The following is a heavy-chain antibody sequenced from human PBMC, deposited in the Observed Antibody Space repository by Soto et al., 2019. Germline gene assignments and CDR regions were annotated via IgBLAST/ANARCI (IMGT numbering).Heavy chain of an antibody. D-gene: IGHD2-2*01. CDR2: IDPSDYYT. V-gene: IGHV5-10-1*01. J-gene: IGHJ6*02. CDR1: GYSFTSYW. CDR3: ARHLGYQLLFGMDV. Sequence: GESLKISCKGSGYSFTSYWISWVRQMPGKGLEWMGRIDPSDYYTNYSPSFQGHVTISADKSISTAYLQWSSLKASDTAMYYCARHLGYQLLFGMDVWGQGTTVTVSS.